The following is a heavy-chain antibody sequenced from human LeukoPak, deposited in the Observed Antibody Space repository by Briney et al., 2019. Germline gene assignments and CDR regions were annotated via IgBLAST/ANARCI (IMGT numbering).Heavy chain of an antibody. CDR1: GFTFSSYG. CDR3: ARVGGSYFFDY. Sequence: GGSLRLSCAASGFTFSSYGMTWVRQAPGKGLEWVANIKQDGSEKYYVDSVKGRFTISRDNAKNSLYLQMNSLRAEDTAVYYCARVGGSYFFDYWGQGTLVTVSS. CDR2: IKQDGSEK. V-gene: IGHV3-7*01. J-gene: IGHJ4*02. D-gene: IGHD1-26*01.